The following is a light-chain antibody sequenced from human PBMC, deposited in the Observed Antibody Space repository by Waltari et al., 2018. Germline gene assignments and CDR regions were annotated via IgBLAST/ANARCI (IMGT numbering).Light chain of an antibody. Sequence: DIVMTQTQLSLSVTPGQPPSISCKSSEILLHSDGRTYLYWYLQKAGQPPPLLIYEVSNRFTGVPDRFSGSGSGTEFTLKISRVEAEDVGLYYCMQSVELPLTFGGGPKVEIK. V-gene: IGKV2D-29*01. J-gene: IGKJ4*01. CDR1: EILLHSDGRTY. CDR3: MQSVELPLT. CDR2: EVS.